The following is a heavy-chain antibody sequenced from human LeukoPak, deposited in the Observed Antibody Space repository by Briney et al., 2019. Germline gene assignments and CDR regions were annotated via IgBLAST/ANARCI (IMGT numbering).Heavy chain of an antibody. CDR2: IKQDGSEK. Sequence: PGGSLRLSCAASGFTFSSYWMSWVRQAPGKGLEWVANIKQDGSEKYYVDSVEGRFTISRDNAKNSLYLQMNSLRAEDTAVYYCARVWLVYWFDPWGQGTLVTVSS. J-gene: IGHJ5*02. V-gene: IGHV3-7*01. D-gene: IGHD6-19*01. CDR3: ARVWLVYWFDP. CDR1: GFTFSSYW.